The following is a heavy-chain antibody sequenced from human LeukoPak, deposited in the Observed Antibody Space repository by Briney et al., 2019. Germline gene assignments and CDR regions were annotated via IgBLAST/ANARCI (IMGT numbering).Heavy chain of an antibody. CDR1: GFTFSSYS. Sequence: GGSLRLSCAASGFTFSSYSMNWVRQAPGKGPEWVSSISSSSSYIYYADSVKGRFTISRDNAKNSLYLQMNSLRAEDTAVYYCARVKIDGSNSLDYWGQGTLVTVSS. CDR3: ARVKIDGSNSLDY. V-gene: IGHV3-21*01. CDR2: ISSSSSYI. J-gene: IGHJ4*02. D-gene: IGHD4-23*01.